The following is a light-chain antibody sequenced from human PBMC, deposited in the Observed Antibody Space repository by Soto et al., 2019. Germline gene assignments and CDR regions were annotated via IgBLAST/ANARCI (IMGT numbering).Light chain of an antibody. V-gene: IGKV3-20*01. CDR3: QQYRTYPWT. CDR1: QSVSNNY. J-gene: IGKJ1*01. Sequence: EIVLTQSPGTLSLSPGERATLSCMASQSVSNNYLAWYQQKPGQAPRLLIYGASNRATGIPDRFSGSGSGTESTLSISSLQPDDFATYYCQQYRTYPWTFGQGTKVDIK. CDR2: GAS.